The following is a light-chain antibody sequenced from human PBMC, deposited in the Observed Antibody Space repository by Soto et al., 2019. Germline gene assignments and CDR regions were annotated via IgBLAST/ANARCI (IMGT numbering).Light chain of an antibody. Sequence: QSALTQPASVSGSPGQAITISCTGTSSDVGGYNYVSWYQQHPGKAPKLMIYEVSNRPSGVSNRFSGSKSGNTASLTISGRQAEDEADYDCSSYTSSSIDDVFGTGTKRTVL. CDR1: SSDVGGYNY. CDR3: SSYTSSSIDDV. J-gene: IGLJ1*01. CDR2: EVS. V-gene: IGLV2-14*01.